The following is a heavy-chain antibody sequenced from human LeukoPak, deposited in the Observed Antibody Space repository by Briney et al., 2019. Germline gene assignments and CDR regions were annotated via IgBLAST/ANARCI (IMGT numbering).Heavy chain of an antibody. CDR2: ISDSGGST. Sequence: GGSLRLSCAVSGITLSNYGMTWVRQAPGKGLKWVAGISDSGGSTNYADSVKGRFTISRDNPKNTLYLQMNSLRAEDTAVYFCAKRGIVIRVILVGFHKEAYYFDSWGQGALVTVSS. D-gene: IGHD3-16*01. CDR1: GITLSNYG. V-gene: IGHV3-23*01. CDR3: AKRGIVIRVILVGFHKEAYYFDS. J-gene: IGHJ4*02.